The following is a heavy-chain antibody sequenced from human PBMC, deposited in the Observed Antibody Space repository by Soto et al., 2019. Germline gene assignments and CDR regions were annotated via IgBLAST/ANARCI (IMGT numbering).Heavy chain of an antibody. Sequence: SEPQSITCTGPGGSMLDCPYYWAWIRQSPGKGLEWIGTIFYSGGTFYTPSLKSRVTMSVDTSNNQFSLKLSSVTAADTAVYYCARQASGYYYGWFIPWGQGTLVPVS. CDR2: IFYSGGT. D-gene: IGHD3-22*01. CDR3: ARQASGYYYGWFIP. J-gene: IGHJ5*02. CDR1: GGSMLDCPYY. V-gene: IGHV4-39*01.